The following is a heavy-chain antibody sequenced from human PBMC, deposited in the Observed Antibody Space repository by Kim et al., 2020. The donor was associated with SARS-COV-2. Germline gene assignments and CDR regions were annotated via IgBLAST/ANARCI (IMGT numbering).Heavy chain of an antibody. CDR1: GCSISSYY. CDR2: IYYSGST. V-gene: IGHV4-59*01. Sequence: SETLSLTCTVSGCSISSYYWSWIRQPPGKGLEWIGYIYYSGSTNYNPSLKSRVTISVDTSKNQFSLKLSSVTAADTAVYYCARVSGYISGWYPYCGQGTL. CDR3: ARVSGYISGWYPY. D-gene: IGHD6-19*01. J-gene: IGHJ4*02.